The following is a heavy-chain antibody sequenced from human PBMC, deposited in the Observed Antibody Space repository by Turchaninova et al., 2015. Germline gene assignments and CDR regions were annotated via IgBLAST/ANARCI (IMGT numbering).Heavy chain of an antibody. D-gene: IGHD3-3*01. Sequence: QLQLQESGPGLVKPSATLYLTGIVMGGSIRSSSYYWGWLSQPPGKGLDWIGSIYYSGSTDYNPSLKSRVTISVDTSKNQFSLKLSSVTAADTAVYYCASRSTYYDFWSGYYGWFDPWGQGTLVTVSS. CDR1: GGSIRSSSYY. CDR3: ASRSTYYDFWSGYYGWFDP. CDR2: IYYSGST. V-gene: IGHV4-39*01. J-gene: IGHJ5*02.